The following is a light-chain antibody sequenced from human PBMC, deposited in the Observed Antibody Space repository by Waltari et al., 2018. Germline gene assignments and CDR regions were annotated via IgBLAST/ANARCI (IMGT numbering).Light chain of an antibody. CDR2: DAS. Sequence: EIVLTQSPDTLYLSPGERATLSCRASQSLKLNYVAWYQQKPGQAPRLLISDASTRATGIPDRFSGSGSGTDFTLTISRLGPEDVAVYFCQQYGDSSSVGQGTRLVIK. J-gene: IGKJ5*01. CDR3: QQYGDSSS. V-gene: IGKV3-20*01. CDR1: QSLKLNY.